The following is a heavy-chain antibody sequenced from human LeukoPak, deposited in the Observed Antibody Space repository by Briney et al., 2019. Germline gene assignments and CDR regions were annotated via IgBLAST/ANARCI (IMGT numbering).Heavy chain of an antibody. J-gene: IGHJ4*02. CDR2: IYHSGST. CDR3: ARQGVQSDIVVVPAAILV. CDR1: GYSISSGYY. D-gene: IGHD2-2*01. Sequence: PSETLSLTCTVSGYSISSGYYWGWIRQPPGKGLEWIGSIYHSGSTYYNPSLKSRVTISVDTSKNQFSLKLSSVTAADTAVYYCARQGVQSDIVVVPAAILVWGQGTLVTVSS. V-gene: IGHV4-38-2*02.